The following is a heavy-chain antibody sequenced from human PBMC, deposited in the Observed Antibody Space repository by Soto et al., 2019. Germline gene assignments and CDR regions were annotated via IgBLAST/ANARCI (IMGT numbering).Heavy chain of an antibody. V-gene: IGHV1-2*02. CDR3: ARGGGVGVAGSAAFDM. J-gene: IGHJ3*02. CDR2: INPATGAA. CDR1: GYPVTAYY. Sequence: QLHLVQSGAVVKKPGASVTVSCSASGYPVTAYYMHWVRQAPGRGLEWVGGINPATGAAKYTQTWQGRVTMTRDTNTSTVFLEMSGIESEDTAVFYCARGGGVGVAGSAAFDMWGQGTVVTVSS. D-gene: IGHD3-3*01.